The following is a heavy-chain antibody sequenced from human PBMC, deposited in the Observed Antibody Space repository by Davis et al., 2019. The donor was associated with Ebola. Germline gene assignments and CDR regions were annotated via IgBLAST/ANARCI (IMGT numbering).Heavy chain of an antibody. V-gene: IGHV4-39*01. D-gene: IGHD3-3*01. J-gene: IGHJ5*02. CDR2: IYYSGST. CDR1: GGSISSSSYY. CDR3: ARHEERRLRFLEWFPVVWFDP. Sequence: PSETLSLTCTVSGGSISSSSYYWGWIRQPPGKGLEWIGSIYYSGSTYYNPSLKSRVTISVDTSKNQFSLKLSSVTAADTAVYYCARHEERRLRFLEWFPVVWFDPWGQGTLVTVSS.